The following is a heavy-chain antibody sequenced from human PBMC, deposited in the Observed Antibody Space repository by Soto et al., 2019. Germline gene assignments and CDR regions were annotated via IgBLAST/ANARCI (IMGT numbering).Heavy chain of an antibody. D-gene: IGHD3-3*01. J-gene: IGHJ3*02. CDR1: GFTVSRNY. V-gene: IGHV3-66*01. Sequence: SLRLSCAASGFTVSRNYMSWVRQAPGKGLEWVSVIYSGGSTHYADSVKGRFTISRDNSKNTLYLQMNSLRAEDTAVYYCAKTAYYDFWSGYYLGSAFDIWGQGTMVTVS. CDR2: IYSGGST. CDR3: AKTAYYDFWSGYYLGSAFDI.